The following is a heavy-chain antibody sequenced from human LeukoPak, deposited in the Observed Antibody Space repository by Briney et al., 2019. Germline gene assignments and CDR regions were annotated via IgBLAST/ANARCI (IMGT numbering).Heavy chain of an antibody. J-gene: IGHJ4*02. CDR2: LSGSSTYT. Sequence: PGGSLRLSFAAPGFPFSDYYRAWVRQAPGRGLGGVPYLSGSSTYTNYADSVKSRFTISRDNAKNSLYLQMNSLRAEDTAVYYCARDIGPQGGYSGYHPPLRYWGQGTLVTVSS. CDR1: GFPFSDYY. D-gene: IGHD5-12*01. CDR3: ARDIGPQGGYSGYHPPLRY. V-gene: IGHV3-11*05.